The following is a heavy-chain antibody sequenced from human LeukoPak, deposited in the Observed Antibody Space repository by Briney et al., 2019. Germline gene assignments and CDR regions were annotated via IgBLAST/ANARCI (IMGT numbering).Heavy chain of an antibody. CDR1: GYTFTGYY. J-gene: IGHJ4*02. V-gene: IGHV1-2*02. Sequence: ASVKVSCKASGYTFTGYYMHWVRQAPGQGLEWMGWINPNSGGTNYAQKFQGRVTMTRDTSISTAYVELSRLRSDDTAVYYCARGLPYYYGSGSYGTSVWGQGTLVTVSS. CDR3: ARGLPYYYGSGSYGTSV. CDR2: INPNSGGT. D-gene: IGHD3-10*01.